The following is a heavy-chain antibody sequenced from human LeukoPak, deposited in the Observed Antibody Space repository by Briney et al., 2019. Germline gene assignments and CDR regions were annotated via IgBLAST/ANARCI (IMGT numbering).Heavy chain of an antibody. V-gene: IGHV3-74*01. Sequence: TGGSLRLSCAASGITFGNNWMHWVRHGPGKGLAWISRINSDGGGAIYADSVKGRFTVSRDNAKNTLYLQMNSLRAEDTAVYYCARDVPHNWFDTWGQGALVTVSS. CDR1: GITFGNNW. J-gene: IGHJ5*02. CDR2: INSDGGGA. CDR3: ARDVPHNWFDT.